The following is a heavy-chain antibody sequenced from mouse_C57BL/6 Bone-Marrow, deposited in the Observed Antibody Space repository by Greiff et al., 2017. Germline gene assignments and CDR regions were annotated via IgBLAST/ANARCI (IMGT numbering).Heavy chain of an antibody. Sequence: EVQLQESGPELVKPGASVKISCKASGYSFTGYYMHWVKQSHGNILDWIGYIYPYNGVSSYNQKFKDKATLTVDKSSSTAYMELRSLTSEDSAVYYCARWAVVAPSYAMDYWGQGTSVTVSS. D-gene: IGHD1-1*01. CDR2: IYPYNGVS. J-gene: IGHJ4*01. V-gene: IGHV1-31*01. CDR1: GYSFTGYY. CDR3: ARWAVVAPSYAMDY.